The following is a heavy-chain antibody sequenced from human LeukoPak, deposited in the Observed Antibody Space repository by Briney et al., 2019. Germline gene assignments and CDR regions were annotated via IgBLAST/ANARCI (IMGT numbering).Heavy chain of an antibody. CDR1: GYTLTGLS. CDR3: ATTTIFGVVIINDAFDI. J-gene: IGHJ3*02. D-gene: IGHD3-3*01. V-gene: IGHV1-24*01. Sequence: ASVKVSCKVSGYTLTGLSMHWVRQAPGKGLEWMGGFDPEDGETIYAQKFQGRVTMTEDTSTDTAYMELSSPRSEDTAVYYCATTTIFGVVIINDAFDIWGQGTMVTVSS. CDR2: FDPEDGET.